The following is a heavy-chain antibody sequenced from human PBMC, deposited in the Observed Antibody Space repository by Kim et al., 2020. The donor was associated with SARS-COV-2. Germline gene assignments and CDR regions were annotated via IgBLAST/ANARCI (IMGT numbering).Heavy chain of an antibody. D-gene: IGHD3-9*01. J-gene: IGHJ3*02. CDR2: ITGSSTYI. Sequence: GGSLRLSCAASGFTFSSYIMNWVRQAPGKGLEWVSSITGSSTYINYADSAKGRFTISRDDAKNSLFLQMNSLRAEDTAMCYCARDILTGYYTHGFDIWGQGTMVTVSS. CDR1: GFTFSSYI. V-gene: IGHV3-21*04. CDR3: ARDILTGYYTHGFDI.